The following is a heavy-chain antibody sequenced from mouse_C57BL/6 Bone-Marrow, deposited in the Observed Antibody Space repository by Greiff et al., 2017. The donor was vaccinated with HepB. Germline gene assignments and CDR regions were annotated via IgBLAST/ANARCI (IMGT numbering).Heavy chain of an antibody. CDR1: GYTFTSYW. CDR2: IHPNSGST. CDR3: ARSGLRRGGAMDY. V-gene: IGHV1-64*01. J-gene: IGHJ4*01. D-gene: IGHD2-4*01. Sequence: QVQLQQPGAELVKPGASVKLSCKASGYTFTSYWMHWVKQRPGQGLEWIGMIHPNSGSTNYNEKFKSKATLTVDKSSSTAYMQLSSLTSEDSAVYFCARSGLRRGGAMDYWGQGTSVTVSS.